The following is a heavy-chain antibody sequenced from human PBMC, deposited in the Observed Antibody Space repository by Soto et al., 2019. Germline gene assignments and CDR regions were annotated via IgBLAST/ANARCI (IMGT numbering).Heavy chain of an antibody. CDR2: ISGSGGST. Sequence: GGSLRLSCAASGFTFSSYAMSWVRQAPGKGLEWVSAISGSGGSTYYADSVKGRFTISRDNSKNTLYLQMNSLRAEDTAVYYCASTNYDFWSGYLNWFDPWGQGTLVTVSS. V-gene: IGHV3-23*01. CDR1: GFTFSSYA. D-gene: IGHD3-3*01. J-gene: IGHJ5*02. CDR3: ASTNYDFWSGYLNWFDP.